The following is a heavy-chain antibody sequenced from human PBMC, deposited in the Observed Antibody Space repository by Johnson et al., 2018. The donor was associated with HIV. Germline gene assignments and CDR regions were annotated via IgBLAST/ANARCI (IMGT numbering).Heavy chain of an antibody. CDR1: GFTFDDYG. CDR3: ALGGWGDSAFDI. Sequence: VQLVESGGGVVRPGGSLRLSCAASGFTFDDYGMTWVRQVPGKGLEWVSGINWNGGSTGYADSVKGRFTISRDNAKNSLYLQMNSLRAEDTALYYCALGGWGDSAFDIWGQGTMVTVSS. J-gene: IGHJ3*02. V-gene: IGHV3-20*04. CDR2: INWNGGST. D-gene: IGHD3-16*01.